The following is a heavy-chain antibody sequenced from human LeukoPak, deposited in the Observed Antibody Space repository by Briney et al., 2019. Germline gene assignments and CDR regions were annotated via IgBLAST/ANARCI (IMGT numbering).Heavy chain of an antibody. V-gene: IGHV1-18*01. CDR1: GYTFINYG. Sequence: ASAKVSCKTSGYTFINYGISWVRQAPGQSLEWMGWISAYNGNTRYAQKFHGRVTMITDTSTNTVYMELRSLRSDDTALYYCARQVDTTMALPDYWGQGTLVTVSS. CDR2: ISAYNGNT. D-gene: IGHD5-18*01. J-gene: IGHJ4*02. CDR3: ARQVDTTMALPDY.